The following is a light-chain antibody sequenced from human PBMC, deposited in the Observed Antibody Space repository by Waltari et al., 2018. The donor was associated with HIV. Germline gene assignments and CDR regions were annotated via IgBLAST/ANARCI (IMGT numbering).Light chain of an antibody. J-gene: IGKJ2*01. Sequence: DIVMTQSPDSLAVSLGERATIMCTSSQSLYSSSSKNSLAWYQHKPGHPPVLLIYWASTRNSGVPDRFSGSGSGTDFTLTISSLQAEDVAVYYCQQYYTTPYTFGQGTKLGIK. CDR3: QQYYTTPYT. CDR2: WAS. CDR1: QSLYSSSSKNS. V-gene: IGKV4-1*01.